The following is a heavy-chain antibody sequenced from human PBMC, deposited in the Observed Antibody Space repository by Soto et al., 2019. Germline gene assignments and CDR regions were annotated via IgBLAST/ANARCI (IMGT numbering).Heavy chain of an antibody. CDR2: INHSGSA. CDR3: ARGGAVAGPFDY. Sequence: SETLSLTCAVYGGSFSSYYWSWIRQPPVKGLEWIGEINHSGSANYNPSLKSRVTISVDASKNLFSLKLSSVTAADTAVYYCARGGAVAGPFDYWGQGTQVTVHS. J-gene: IGHJ4*02. D-gene: IGHD6-19*01. V-gene: IGHV4-34*01. CDR1: GGSFSSYY.